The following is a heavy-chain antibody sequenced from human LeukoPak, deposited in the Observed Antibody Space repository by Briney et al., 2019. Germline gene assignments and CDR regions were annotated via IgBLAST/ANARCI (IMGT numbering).Heavy chain of an antibody. CDR1: GFTSSSYA. V-gene: IGHV3-23*01. CDR3: AKVPLAVAGYYYYGMDV. CDR2: ISGSGGST. D-gene: IGHD6-19*01. Sequence: GGSLRLSCAASGFTSSSYAMSWVRQAPGKGLEWVSAISGSGGSTYYADSVKGRFTISRDNSKNTLYLQMNSLRAEDTAVYYCAKVPLAVAGYYYYGMDVWGQGTTVTVSS. J-gene: IGHJ6*02.